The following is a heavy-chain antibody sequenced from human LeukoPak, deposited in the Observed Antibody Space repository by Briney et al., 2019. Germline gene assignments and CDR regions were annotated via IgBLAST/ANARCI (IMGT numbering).Heavy chain of an antibody. CDR1: GGSISSSSFY. V-gene: IGHV4-39*07. D-gene: IGHD6-6*01. J-gene: IGHJ4*02. CDR3: ARQYSSPRYFDY. Sequence: SETLSLTCTVSGGSISSSSFYWGWIRQPPGKGLEWIGSFYYSGSTYYNPSLKRRVTISVDTSKNQFSLKLSSVTAADTAVYYCARQYSSPRYFDYWGQGTLVTVSS. CDR2: FYYSGST.